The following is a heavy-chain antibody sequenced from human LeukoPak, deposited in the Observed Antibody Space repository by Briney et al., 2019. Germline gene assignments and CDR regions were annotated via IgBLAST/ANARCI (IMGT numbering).Heavy chain of an antibody. CDR3: ATQYVVSLHYYYGMDV. J-gene: IGHJ6*02. D-gene: IGHD2-15*01. CDR1: GYTLTELS. V-gene: IGHV1-24*01. Sequence: GASVKVSCKVSGYTLTELSMHWVRQAPGKGLEWMGGFDPEDGETIYAQKFQGRVTMTEDTSTDTAYMELSSLRSEDTAVYYCATQYVVSLHYYYGMDVWGQGTPVTVSS. CDR2: FDPEDGET.